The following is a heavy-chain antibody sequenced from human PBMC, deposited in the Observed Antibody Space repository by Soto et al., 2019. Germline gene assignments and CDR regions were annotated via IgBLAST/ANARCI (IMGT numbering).Heavy chain of an antibody. CDR2: MHPSGST. D-gene: IGHD1-1*01. Sequence: QVQPQESGPGLVKPSDTLSLTCAVSGGSISSVNWWSWVRQSPGKGLEWIGEMHPSGSTNYNPSLKSRVTVSMDKSRNHFSLKMYSVTAADTAVYFCARHGHNIYGFDVWGRGTTVTVSS. CDR1: GGSISSVNW. J-gene: IGHJ6*02. CDR3: ARHGHNIYGFDV. V-gene: IGHV4-4*02.